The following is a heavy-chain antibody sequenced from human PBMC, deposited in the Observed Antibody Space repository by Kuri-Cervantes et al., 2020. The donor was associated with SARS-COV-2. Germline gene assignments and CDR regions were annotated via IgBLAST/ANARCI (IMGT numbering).Heavy chain of an antibody. J-gene: IGHJ5*02. D-gene: IGHD1-26*01. Sequence: SCKASGYTFTGYYMHWVRQAPGKGLEWVAVISYDGSNKYYADPVKGRFTISRDNSKNTLYLQMNSLRAEDTAVYYCARDPSKWELLGWGWFDPWGQGTLVTVSS. V-gene: IGHV3-30-3*01. CDR1: GYTFTGYY. CDR3: ARDPSKWELLGWGWFDP. CDR2: ISYDGSNK.